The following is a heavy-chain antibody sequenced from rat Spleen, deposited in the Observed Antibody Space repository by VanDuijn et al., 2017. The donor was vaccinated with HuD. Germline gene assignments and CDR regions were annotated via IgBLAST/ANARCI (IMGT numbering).Heavy chain of an antibody. CDR1: GFTFSDYG. CDR2: IIYDGTNT. V-gene: IGHV5-17*01. Sequence: EVQLVESGGGLVQPGRSLKLSCAASGFTFSDYGMAWVRQTPEKGLEWVANIIYDGTNTYYRDSVKGRFTISRDNAKSTLYLQMDSLRSEDTATYYCVRYGSFDNWFAFWGQGVMVTVSS. CDR3: VRYGSFDNWFAF. D-gene: IGHD1-12*02. J-gene: IGHJ2*01.